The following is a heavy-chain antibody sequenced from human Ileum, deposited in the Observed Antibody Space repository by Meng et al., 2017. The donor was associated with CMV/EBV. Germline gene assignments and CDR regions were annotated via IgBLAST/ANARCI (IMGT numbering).Heavy chain of an antibody. V-gene: IGHV4-59*13. CDR1: GGSISTYY. Sequence: SETLSLTCNVSGGSISTYYWTWIRQPPGKGLEWIGNIYYTGRAKYNPSLKSRLTISVDTAKNQFSLKLSSVTAADTAIYYCARADPSVAMYYFDYWGPGTLVTVSS. D-gene: IGHD5-12*01. CDR2: IYYTGRA. J-gene: IGHJ4*02. CDR3: ARADPSVAMYYFDY.